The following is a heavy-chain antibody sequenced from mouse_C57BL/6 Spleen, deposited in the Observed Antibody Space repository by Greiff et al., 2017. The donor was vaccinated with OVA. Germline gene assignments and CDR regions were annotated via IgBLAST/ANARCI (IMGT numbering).Heavy chain of an antibody. CDR1: GYTFTSYW. CDR3: KTGDAMDY. CDR2: IDPSDSYT. V-gene: IGHV1-59*01. J-gene: IGHJ4*01. Sequence: QVQLQQPGAELVRPGTSVKLSCKASGYTFTSYWMHWVKQRPGQGLEWIGVIDPSDSYTNYNQKFKGKATLTVDTSSSTAYMQLSSLTSEDSAVYYCKTGDAMDYWGQGTSVTVSS.